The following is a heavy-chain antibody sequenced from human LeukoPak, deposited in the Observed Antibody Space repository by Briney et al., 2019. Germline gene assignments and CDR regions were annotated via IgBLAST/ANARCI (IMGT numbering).Heavy chain of an antibody. J-gene: IGHJ5*02. CDR1: AGSVSSYY. V-gene: IGHV4-59*08. D-gene: IGHD6-13*01. Sequence: PSETLSLTCTVSAGSVSSYYWSWIRQPPGKGLEWIGYIYYTGRTNYSPSLKSRVTISVDTSKNQFSLNLSSVTAADTAVYYCARHGAAAQDYIWFDPWGQGTLVTVSS. CDR3: ARHGAAAQDYIWFDP. CDR2: IYYTGRT.